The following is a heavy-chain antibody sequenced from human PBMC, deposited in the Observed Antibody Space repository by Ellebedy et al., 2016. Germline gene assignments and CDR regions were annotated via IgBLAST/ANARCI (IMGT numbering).Heavy chain of an antibody. Sequence: GGSLRLSCGGSGFTFRNFWMTWVRQAPGKGLEWVAVISYDGSNKYYADSVKGRFTISRDNSKNTLYLQMNSLRAEDTAVYYCAKGQDPWYYFDYWGQGTLVTVSS. CDR2: ISYDGSNK. J-gene: IGHJ4*02. CDR3: AKGQDPWYYFDY. CDR1: GFTFRNFW. V-gene: IGHV3-30*18.